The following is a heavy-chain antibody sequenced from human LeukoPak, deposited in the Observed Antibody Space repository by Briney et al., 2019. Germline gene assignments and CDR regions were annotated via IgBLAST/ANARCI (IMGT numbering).Heavy chain of an antibody. D-gene: IGHD3-22*01. V-gene: IGHV3-30*02. CDR2: IRNDGSNK. Sequence: PGGSLRLSCAASGFTFSSYGMHWVRQAPGKGLKWVASIRNDGSNKYYADSVKGRFTISRDNSKNTLYLQMNSLRAEDTAVYYCARAPPDGSGYFYWGQGTLVTVSS. CDR1: GFTFSSYG. J-gene: IGHJ4*02. CDR3: ARAPPDGSGYFY.